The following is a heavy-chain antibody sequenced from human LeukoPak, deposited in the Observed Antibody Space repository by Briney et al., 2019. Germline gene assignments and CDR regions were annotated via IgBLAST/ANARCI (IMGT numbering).Heavy chain of an antibody. CDR3: ARDLHRSSGTYYYYYYGMDV. J-gene: IGHJ6*02. V-gene: IGHV3-66*01. Sequence: GRSLRLSCAASGFTVSSNYMSWVRQAPGKGLEWVSVIYSGGTTYYADSVRGRFTISRDNSKNTLYLQMNSLRAEDTAVYYCARDLHRSSGTYYYYYYGMDVWGQGTTVTVSS. D-gene: IGHD6-13*01. CDR1: GFTVSSNY. CDR2: IYSGGTT.